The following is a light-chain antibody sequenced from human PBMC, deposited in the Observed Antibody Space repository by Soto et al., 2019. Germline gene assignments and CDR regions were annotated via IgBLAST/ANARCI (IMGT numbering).Light chain of an antibody. J-gene: IGKJ1*01. CDR2: KAS. CDR3: QHYNDYSRT. V-gene: IGKV1-5*03. Sequence: DIQMSLSPSTLSASVGDRVTITCRASQSISTWLAWYQQKPGKAPKLLIYKASTLENEVPSRFSGSGSGTEFTLTISSLRPEDFATYYCQHYNDYSRTFGQGTKVEIK. CDR1: QSISTW.